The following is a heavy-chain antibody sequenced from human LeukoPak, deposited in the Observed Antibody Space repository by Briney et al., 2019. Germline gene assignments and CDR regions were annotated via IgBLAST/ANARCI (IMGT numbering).Heavy chain of an antibody. V-gene: IGHV4-34*01. D-gene: IGHD6-13*01. CDR1: GGSFSGYY. J-gene: IGHJ4*02. CDR2: INHSGST. CDR3: ARRGGYSSSWSRTYRFDY. Sequence: SETLSLTCAVYGGSFSGYYWSWIRQPPGKGLEWIGEINHSGSTNYNPSLKSRVTISVDTSKNQFSLKLSSVTAADTAVYYCARRGGYSSSWSRTYRFDYWGQGTLVTVSS.